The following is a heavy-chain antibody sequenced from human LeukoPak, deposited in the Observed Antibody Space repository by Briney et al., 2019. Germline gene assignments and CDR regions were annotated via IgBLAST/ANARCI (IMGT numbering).Heavy chain of an antibody. CDR1: EITFTSYE. CDR2: ISSSGNTI. CDR3: ARGPSIAARYDAFDT. Sequence: AGGSLRLSCAASEITFTSYELNWVRQAPGKGLEWVSYISSSGNTISYADSVKGRFTISRDNARNSLYLQVISLRAEDTAVYYCARGPSIAARYDAFDTWGQGTMVTVSS. J-gene: IGHJ3*02. D-gene: IGHD6-6*01. V-gene: IGHV3-48*03.